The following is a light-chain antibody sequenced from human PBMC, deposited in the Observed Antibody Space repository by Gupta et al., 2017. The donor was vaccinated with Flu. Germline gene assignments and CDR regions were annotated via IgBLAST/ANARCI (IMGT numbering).Light chain of an antibody. CDR1: SSDVGGYNY. CDR3: SSYTSSSSYV. V-gene: IGLV2-14*01. CDR2: EVS. J-gene: IGLJ1*01. Sequence: QSALTQPASCSGSPGQRIPISCMGTSSDVGGYNYVSWYQQHPGKAPKLMIYEVSNRPSGVSNRFSGSKSGNTASLTISGLQAEDEADYYCSSYTSSSSYVFGTGTKVTVL.